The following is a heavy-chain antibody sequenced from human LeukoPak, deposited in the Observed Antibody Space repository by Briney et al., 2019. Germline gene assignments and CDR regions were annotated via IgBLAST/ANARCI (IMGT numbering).Heavy chain of an antibody. CDR2: IIPILGIA. Sequence: SVKVSCKASGGTFSSYTISWVRQAPGQGLEWMGRIIPILGIANYAQKFQGRVTITADKSTSTAYMELSSLRSEDTAVYYCARENYYYDSSGYGDAFDIWGQGTMVTVSS. D-gene: IGHD3-22*01. CDR1: GGTFSSYT. V-gene: IGHV1-69*04. CDR3: ARENYYYDSSGYGDAFDI. J-gene: IGHJ3*02.